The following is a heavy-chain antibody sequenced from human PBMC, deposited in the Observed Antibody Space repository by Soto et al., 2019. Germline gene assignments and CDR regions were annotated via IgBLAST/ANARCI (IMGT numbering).Heavy chain of an antibody. CDR2: ISYDGSNK. V-gene: IGHV3-30-3*01. Sequence: VAVISYDGSNKYYADSVKGRFTISRDNSKNTLYLQMNSLRAEDTAVYYCARDSGGFDYWGQGTLVTVSS. D-gene: IGHD2-15*01. CDR3: ARDSGGFDY. J-gene: IGHJ4*02.